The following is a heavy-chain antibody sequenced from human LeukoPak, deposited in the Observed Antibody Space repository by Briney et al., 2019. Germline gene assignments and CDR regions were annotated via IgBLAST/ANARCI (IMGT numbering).Heavy chain of an antibody. CDR3: ARSPDILTGENFDY. Sequence: ASAKVSCKASGYTFSGYYMHWVRQAPGQGLEWMGWINLNSGGTNDAQKFQRRVTMTRDTSISTAYMELGRLRSGDTAVYYCARSPDILTGENFDYWGQGTLVTVSS. CDR1: GYTFSGYY. J-gene: IGHJ4*02. CDR2: INLNSGGT. D-gene: IGHD3-9*01. V-gene: IGHV1-2*02.